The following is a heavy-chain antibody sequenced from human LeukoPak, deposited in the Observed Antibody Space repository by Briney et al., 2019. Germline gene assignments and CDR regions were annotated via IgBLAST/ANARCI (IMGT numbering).Heavy chain of an antibody. D-gene: IGHD3-10*01. CDR3: ARVPVAMVRGVIHRWFDP. CDR1: GGSISSGDYY. CDR2: IYYSGST. V-gene: IGHV4-30-4*01. Sequence: SQTLSLTCTVSGGSISSGDYYWSWIRQPPGKGLERIGYIYYSGSTYYNPSLKSRVTISVDTSKNQFSLKLSSVTAADTAVYYCARVPVAMVRGVIHRWFDPWGQGTLVTVSS. J-gene: IGHJ5*02.